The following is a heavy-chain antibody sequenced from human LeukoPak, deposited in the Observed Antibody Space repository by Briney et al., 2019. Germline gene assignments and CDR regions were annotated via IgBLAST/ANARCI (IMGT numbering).Heavy chain of an antibody. J-gene: IGHJ4*02. V-gene: IGHV3-30-3*01. D-gene: IGHD2-2*01. CDR3: ASLTVPYFDY. CDR1: GFTFRSYA. CDR2: ISYDGSNK. Sequence: PGGPLGLSCAASGFTFRSYAMHWVRQPPGKGLEGVAVISYDGSNKYYADSVKGRFTISRDNSKNTLYLQMNSLRAEDTAVYYCASLTVPYFDYWGQGTLVTVSS.